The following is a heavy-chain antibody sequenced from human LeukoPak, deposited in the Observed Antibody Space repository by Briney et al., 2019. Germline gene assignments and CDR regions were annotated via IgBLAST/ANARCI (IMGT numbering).Heavy chain of an antibody. Sequence: GGSLRLSCAGSGFTFSTYDMHWVRQAPGKGLEWVSAIGITGDTYYPVSVKGRFTVSSDNAKNSLYLQMSGLTAGDTAVYYCARAPTSLPGTADSWGQGTLVTVS. V-gene: IGHV3-13*04. D-gene: IGHD6-13*01. CDR3: ARAPTSLPGTADS. J-gene: IGHJ4*02. CDR1: GFTFSTYD. CDR2: IGITGDT.